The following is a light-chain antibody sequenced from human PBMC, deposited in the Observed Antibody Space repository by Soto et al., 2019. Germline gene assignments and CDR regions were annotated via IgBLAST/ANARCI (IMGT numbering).Light chain of an antibody. Sequence: QSARTQPASVSGSPGQSITISCTGTRSDVGSYNLVSWYQQRPGKAPKLMIYEGSKRPSGVSTRFSGSKSGNTASLTISGLQAEDEAEYYCCSYAGGRTYVFGTGTKVTVL. J-gene: IGLJ1*01. CDR1: RSDVGSYNL. V-gene: IGLV2-23*01. CDR3: CSYAGGRTYV. CDR2: EGS.